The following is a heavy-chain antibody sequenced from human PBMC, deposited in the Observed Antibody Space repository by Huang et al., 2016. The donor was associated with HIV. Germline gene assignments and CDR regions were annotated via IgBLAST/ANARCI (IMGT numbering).Heavy chain of an antibody. J-gene: IGHJ6*02. D-gene: IGHD1-7*01. V-gene: IGHV3-7*01. CDR2: IKQDESEK. CDR3: ATKTAAMDI. Sequence: FGAYWMSWVRQSPGKGLEWVANIKQDESEKYYVVSVKGRFNISRDNAKKVLFLEMNNVRVEDTATYYCATKTAAMDIWGQGTTVTVS. CDR1: FGAYW.